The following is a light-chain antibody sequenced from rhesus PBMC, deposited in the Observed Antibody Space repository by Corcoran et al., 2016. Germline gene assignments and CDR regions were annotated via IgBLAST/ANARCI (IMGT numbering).Light chain of an antibody. V-gene: IGKV3-10*01. CDR2: GAS. Sequence: QVILTQSPATLSLSPGERATLSCRASQSVSSYLAWYQQKPGQAPRLLSYGASSRATGIPDRLSGSGSGTDFTLTISSLEPEDVGVYHCYQHSSGYSFGQGTKVEIK. J-gene: IGKJ2*01. CDR3: YQHSSGYS. CDR1: QSVSSY.